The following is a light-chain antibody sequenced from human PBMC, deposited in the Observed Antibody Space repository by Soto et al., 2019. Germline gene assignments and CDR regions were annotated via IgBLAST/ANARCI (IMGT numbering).Light chain of an antibody. Sequence: QSVLTQPASVSGSPGQSITISCTATSSDVGAYNHVSWYQQHPGKAPQLIIYEVSKRPSGLSNRFSASKSGNTASLTISGLQAEDEADYYCCSYTTSRTLVFGTGTKAPS. J-gene: IGLJ1*01. CDR2: EVS. V-gene: IGLV2-14*01. CDR3: CSYTTSRTLV. CDR1: SSDVGAYNH.